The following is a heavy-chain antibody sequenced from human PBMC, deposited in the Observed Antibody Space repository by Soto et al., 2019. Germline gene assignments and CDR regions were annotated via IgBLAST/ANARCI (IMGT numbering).Heavy chain of an antibody. CDR1: GFTFSNAW. CDR2: IKSKTDGGTT. CDR3: TTAMVVAADFDYYYYGMDV. V-gene: IGHV3-15*07. Sequence: GGSLRLSCAASGFTFSNAWMNWVRQAPGKGLEWVGRIKSKTDGGTTDYAAPVKGRFTISRDDSKNTLYLQMNSLKTEDTAVYYCTTAMVVAADFDYYYYGMDVWGQGTTVTVSS. D-gene: IGHD2-15*01. J-gene: IGHJ6*02.